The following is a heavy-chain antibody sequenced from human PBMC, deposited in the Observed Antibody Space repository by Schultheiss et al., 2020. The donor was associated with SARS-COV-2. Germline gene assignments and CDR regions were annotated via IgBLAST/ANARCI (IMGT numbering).Heavy chain of an antibody. D-gene: IGHD4-17*01. V-gene: IGHV3-9*01. Sequence: GGSLRLSCAASGFTFDDYAMHWVRQAPGKGLEWVSGISWNSGIIGYADSVKGRFTISRDNAKNSLYLQMNSLRAEDTALYYCAKGPWYGEGGYFDLWGRGTLVTVSS. J-gene: IGHJ2*01. CDR2: ISWNSGII. CDR1: GFTFDDYA. CDR3: AKGPWYGEGGYFDL.